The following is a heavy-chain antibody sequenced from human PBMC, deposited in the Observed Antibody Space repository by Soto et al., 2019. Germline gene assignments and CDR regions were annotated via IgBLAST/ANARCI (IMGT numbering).Heavy chain of an antibody. D-gene: IGHD4-17*01. J-gene: IGHJ4*02. CDR2: IYYSGST. CDR3: ARGQYSDSHYYFDY. CDR1: GGSISSGGFY. Sequence: PSETLSLTCTVSGGSISSGGFYWNWVRRHPGKGLECIGYIYYSGSTYYNPSLKSRVTISMDTSQNQFSLRLTSVTAADTAAYYCARGQYSDSHYYFDYWGQGTLVTVSS. V-gene: IGHV4-31*03.